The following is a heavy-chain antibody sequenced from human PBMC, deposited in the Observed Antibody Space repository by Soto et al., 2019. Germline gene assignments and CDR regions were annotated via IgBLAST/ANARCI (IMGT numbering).Heavy chain of an antibody. J-gene: IGHJ4*02. CDR3: ARDRGPIVVVPADYYFDY. V-gene: IGHV1-18*01. Sequence: ASVKVSCKASGYTFTSYGISWVRQAPGQGLEWMGWISAYNGNTNYAQKLQGRVTMTTDTSTSTAYMELRSLRSDDTAVYYCARDRGPIVVVPADYYFDYWGQGTLVTVSS. D-gene: IGHD2-2*01. CDR1: GYTFTSYG. CDR2: ISAYNGNT.